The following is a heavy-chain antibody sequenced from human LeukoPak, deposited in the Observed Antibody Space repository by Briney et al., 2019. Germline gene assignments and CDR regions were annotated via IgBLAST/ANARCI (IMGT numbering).Heavy chain of an antibody. CDR2: IYYSGST. V-gene: IGHV4-30-4*01. J-gene: IGHJ4*02. CDR3: ARDLLNEGNHLDY. CDR1: GGSISSGDYY. Sequence: SETLSLACTVSGGSISSGDYYWSWIRQPPGKGLEWIGYIYYSGSTYYNPSLKSRVTISVDTSKNQFSLKLSSVTAADTAVYYCARDLLNEGNHLDYWGQGTLVTVSS. D-gene: IGHD4-23*01.